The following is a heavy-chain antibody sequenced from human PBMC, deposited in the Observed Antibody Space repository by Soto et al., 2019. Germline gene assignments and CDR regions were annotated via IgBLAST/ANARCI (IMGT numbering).Heavy chain of an antibody. J-gene: IGHJ6*01. CDR1: GGSISHFY. Sequence: QVQLQESGPRLVKPSETLSLTCTVSGGSISHFYWSWIRLSPGKGLEWLGYIYDSGSTSYNPSLRSRVTMSMDTSKTQFSLNLSSVTAADTAVYFCAASYY. CDR3: AASYY. V-gene: IGHV4-59*01. CDR2: IYDSGST.